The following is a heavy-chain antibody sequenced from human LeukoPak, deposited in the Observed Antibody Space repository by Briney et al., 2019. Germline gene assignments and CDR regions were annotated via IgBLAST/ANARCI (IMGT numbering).Heavy chain of an antibody. D-gene: IGHD4-23*01. J-gene: IGHJ3*02. V-gene: IGHV3-9*01. Sequence: GGSLRLSCAASGFTFDDYAMHWVRQAPGKGLEWVSGISWNSGSIGYADSVKGRFTISRDNAKNSLYLQMNSLRAEDTALYYCAKDISTTVVTPVAFDIWGQGTMVTVSS. CDR3: AKDISTTVVTPVAFDI. CDR1: GFTFDDYA. CDR2: ISWNSGSI.